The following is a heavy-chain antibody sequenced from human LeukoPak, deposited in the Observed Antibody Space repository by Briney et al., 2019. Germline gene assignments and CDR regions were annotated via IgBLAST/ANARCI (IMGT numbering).Heavy chain of an antibody. CDR1: GFTFSSYG. CDR2: IRYDGRNK. V-gene: IGHV3-30*02. Sequence: GGSLRLSCAASGFTFSSYGMHWVRQAPGKGREWVAFIRYDGRNKYYADSVKGRFTISRDNSKNTLYLQMNSPRPEDTALYYCAKDSPHGGAAAVQDYWGQGTLVTVSS. CDR3: AKDSPHGGAAAVQDY. D-gene: IGHD6-13*01. J-gene: IGHJ4*02.